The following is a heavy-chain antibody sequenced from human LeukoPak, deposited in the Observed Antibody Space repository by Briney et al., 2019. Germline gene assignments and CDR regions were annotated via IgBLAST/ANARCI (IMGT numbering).Heavy chain of an antibody. CDR1: GYTFTSYD. CDR3: ARPQSGSYYFDY. J-gene: IGHJ4*02. CDR2: MNPNSGNT. Sequence: ASVKVSCKASGYTFTSYDINWVRQATGQRLEWMGWMNPNSGNTGYAQKFQGRVTMTRNTSISTAYMELSSLRSEDTAVYYCARPQSGSYYFDYWGQGTLVTVSS. V-gene: IGHV1-8*01. D-gene: IGHD1-26*01.